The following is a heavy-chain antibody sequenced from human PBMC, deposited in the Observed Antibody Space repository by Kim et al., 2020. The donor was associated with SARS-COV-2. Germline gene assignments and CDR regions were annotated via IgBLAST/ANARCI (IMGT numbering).Heavy chain of an antibody. CDR1: GFTFDDYA. CDR2: ISWNSGSI. V-gene: IGHV3-9*01. J-gene: IGHJ6*02. D-gene: IGHD4-17*01. CDR3: AKDKFEYGLYGMDV. Sequence: GGSLRLSCAASGFTFDDYAMHWVRQAPGKGLEWVSGISWNSGSIGYADSVKGRFTISRDNAKNSLYLQMNSLRAEDTALYYCAKDKFEYGLYGMDVWGQGTTVTVSS.